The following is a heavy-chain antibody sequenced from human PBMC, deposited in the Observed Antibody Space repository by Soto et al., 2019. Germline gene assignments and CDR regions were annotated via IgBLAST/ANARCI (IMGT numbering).Heavy chain of an antibody. D-gene: IGHD3-3*02. CDR3: AKDPSVFSSHFFDY. J-gene: IGHJ4*02. CDR2: ISGSGGST. Sequence: PGGSLRLPCAASGFTFSSYAMSWVRQAPGKGLEWVSAISGSGGSTYYADSVKGRFTISRDNSKNTLYLQMNSLRAEDTAVYYCAKDPSVFSSHFFDYWGQGTLVTVSS. CDR1: GFTFSSYA. V-gene: IGHV3-23*01.